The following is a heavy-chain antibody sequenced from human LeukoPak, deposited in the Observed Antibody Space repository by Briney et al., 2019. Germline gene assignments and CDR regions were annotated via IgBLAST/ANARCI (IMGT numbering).Heavy chain of an antibody. CDR1: GFTFSKNA. CDR3: AKDPYGTRYFDY. V-gene: IGHV3-23*01. D-gene: IGHD2-2*01. J-gene: IGHJ4*02. Sequence: GGSLRLSCAASGFTFSKNAMSWVRQAPGKGLEWVSSLSGSGADTYDADSVKGRFTISRDNAKNTAYLQMNSLRAEDTAVYYCAKDPYGTRYFDYWGQGTLVTAS. CDR2: LSGSGADT.